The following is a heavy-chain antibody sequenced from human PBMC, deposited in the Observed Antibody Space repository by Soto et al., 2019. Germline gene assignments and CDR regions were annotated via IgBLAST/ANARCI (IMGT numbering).Heavy chain of an antibody. CDR3: ARLEGLATISYYFDF. Sequence: QLQLQESGPGLVKPSETLSLTCSVSDDSINSDKYYWGWIRQPPGKGLEWIGSIYYRGNAYYNPSLQTRVTISLDKSKSQFSLKLNSVTAADSAVHFCARLEGLATISYYFDFWGPGALVTVSS. D-gene: IGHD5-12*01. CDR2: IYYRGNA. J-gene: IGHJ4*02. V-gene: IGHV4-39*01. CDR1: DDSINSDKYY.